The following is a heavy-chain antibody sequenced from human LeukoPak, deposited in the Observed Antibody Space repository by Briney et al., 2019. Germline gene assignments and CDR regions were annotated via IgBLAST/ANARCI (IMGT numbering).Heavy chain of an antibody. CDR3: AKASPHDILTGAPDY. CDR2: ISSSSSYI. J-gene: IGHJ4*02. D-gene: IGHD3-9*01. V-gene: IGHV3-21*01. Sequence: PGGSLRLSCAASGFTFSSYSMNWVRQAPGKGLEWVSSISSSSSYIYYADSVKGRFTISRDNAKNSLYLQMNSLRAEDTAVYYCAKASPHDILTGAPDYWGQGTLVTVSS. CDR1: GFTFSSYS.